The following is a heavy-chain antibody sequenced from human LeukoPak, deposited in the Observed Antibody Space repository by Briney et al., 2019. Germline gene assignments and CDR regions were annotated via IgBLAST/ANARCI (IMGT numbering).Heavy chain of an antibody. CDR1: GFTFSSYG. CDR2: IWYDGSNK. V-gene: IGHV3-33*01. CDR3: ARENGYCSSTSCPYYYYYGMDV. Sequence: GRSLRLSCAASGFTFSSYGMHWVRQAPGKGLEWVAVIWYDGSNKYYADSVQGRFTISRDNSKNTLYLQMNSLRAEDTAVYYCARENGYCSSTSCPYYYYYGMDVWGQGTTVTVSS. D-gene: IGHD2-2*01. J-gene: IGHJ6*02.